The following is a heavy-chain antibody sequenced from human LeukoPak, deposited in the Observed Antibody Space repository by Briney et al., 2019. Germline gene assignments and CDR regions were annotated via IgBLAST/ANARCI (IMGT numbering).Heavy chain of an antibody. D-gene: IGHD2-15*01. V-gene: IGHV1-2*02. J-gene: IGHJ5*02. CDR2: INPNSGGT. CDR3: ARTYCSGGSCYPNWFDP. Sequence: ASVKVSSKASGYTFTGYYMHWVRQAPGQGLEWMGWINPNSGGTNYAQKFQGRVTMTRDTSISTAYMELSRLRSDDTAVYYCARTYCSGGSCYPNWFDPWGQGTLVTVSS. CDR1: GYTFTGYY.